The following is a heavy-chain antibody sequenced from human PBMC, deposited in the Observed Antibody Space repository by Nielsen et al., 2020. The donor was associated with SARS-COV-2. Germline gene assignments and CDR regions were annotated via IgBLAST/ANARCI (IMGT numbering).Heavy chain of an antibody. Sequence: ASVKVSCKASGYTFTSYGISWVRQAPGQGLEWMGWISAYNGNTNYAQKLQGRVTMTTDTSTSTAYMELRSLRSDDTAVYYCARDLGDYGDWYFDLWGRGTLVTVSS. D-gene: IGHD4-17*01. CDR1: GYTFTSYG. CDR3: ARDLGDYGDWYFDL. V-gene: IGHV1-18*01. J-gene: IGHJ2*01. CDR2: ISAYNGNT.